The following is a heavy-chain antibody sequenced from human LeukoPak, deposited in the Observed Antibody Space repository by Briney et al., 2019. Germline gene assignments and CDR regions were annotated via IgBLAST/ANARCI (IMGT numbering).Heavy chain of an antibody. CDR2: INPNSGGT. D-gene: IGHD2-2*02. CDR3: ARDGAIVVVPAAINFDY. CDR1: GYTFTGYY. V-gene: IGHV1-2*02. J-gene: IGHJ4*02. Sequence: ASVKVSCKASGYTFTGYYMHWVRQAPGQGLEWMGWINPNSGGTNYAQKFQGRVTMTRDTSISTAYMELSRLRSDDTAVYYCARDGAIVVVPAAINFDYWGQGTLVTVSS.